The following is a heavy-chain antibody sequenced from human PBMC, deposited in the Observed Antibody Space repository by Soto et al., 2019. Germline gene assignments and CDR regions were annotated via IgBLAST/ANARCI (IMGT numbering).Heavy chain of an antibody. J-gene: IGHJ5*02. V-gene: IGHV1-2*02. Sequence: ASVKVSCKASGYTFTGYYMHWVRQAPGQGLEWMGWINPNSGGTNYAQKFQGRVTMTRDTSISTAYMELSRLRSDDTAVYYCAREGGDFWSGLQGYNWFDPWGQGTLVTVSS. CDR1: GYTFTGYY. D-gene: IGHD3-3*01. CDR2: INPNSGGT. CDR3: AREGGDFWSGLQGYNWFDP.